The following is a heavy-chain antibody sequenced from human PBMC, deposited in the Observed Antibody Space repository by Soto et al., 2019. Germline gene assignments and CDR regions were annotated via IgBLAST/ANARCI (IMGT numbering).Heavy chain of an antibody. J-gene: IGHJ6*02. CDR1: GFTFSSYA. Sequence: GGSLRLSCAASGFTFSSYAMSWVRQAPGKGLEWVSAISGSGGSTYYADSVKGRFTISRDNSKNTLYLQMNSLRAEDTAVYYCAKSPTTYSSGWPYYYYYGMDVWGQGTTVTVSS. CDR2: ISGSGGST. CDR3: AKSPTTYSSGWPYYYYYGMDV. D-gene: IGHD6-19*01. V-gene: IGHV3-23*01.